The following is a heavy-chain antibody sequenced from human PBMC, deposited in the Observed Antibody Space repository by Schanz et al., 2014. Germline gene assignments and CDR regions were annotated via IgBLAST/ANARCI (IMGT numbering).Heavy chain of an antibody. J-gene: IGHJ6*02. D-gene: IGHD3-10*01. CDR1: GYIFIGYY. CDR3: ARALFGSGHGDV. V-gene: IGHV1-2*04. Sequence: QVQLVQSGAEMKKPGASVKVSCKASGYIFIGYYIHWVRQAPGQGLEWMGWISANSGGTNYAQKFQGWVTMTRDTSINTAYMELSRLKSDDTAVYYCARALFGSGHGDVWGQGTTVTVSS. CDR2: ISANSGGT.